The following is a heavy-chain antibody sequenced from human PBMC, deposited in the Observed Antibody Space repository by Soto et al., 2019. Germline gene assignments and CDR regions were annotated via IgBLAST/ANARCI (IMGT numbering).Heavy chain of an antibody. CDR2: INAGNGNT. CDR3: ERSATPIDS. Sequence: QVQLVQSGAEVKKPGASVKVSCKASGYIFTSYVMEWVRQAPGQRLEWMGWINAGNGNTKYSQKFQGRVTITRDTSANTVYMELGSLRSEDTAVYYCERSATPIDSRGQGTLVTVSS. V-gene: IGHV1-3*01. J-gene: IGHJ4*02. CDR1: GYIFTSYV.